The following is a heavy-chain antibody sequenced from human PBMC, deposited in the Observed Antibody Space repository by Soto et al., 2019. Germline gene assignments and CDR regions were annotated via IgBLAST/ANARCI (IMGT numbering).Heavy chain of an antibody. J-gene: IGHJ4*02. CDR1: GGTFSSYA. Sequence: SVKVSCKASGGTFSSYAISWVRQAPGQGLEWMGGIIPIFGTANYAQKFQGRVTITADESTSTAYMELSSLRSEDTAVYYCARGGYYYDSSGPYKYYFDYWGQGTLVTVSS. CDR2: IIPIFGTA. CDR3: ARGGYYYDSSGPYKYYFDY. D-gene: IGHD3-22*01. V-gene: IGHV1-69*13.